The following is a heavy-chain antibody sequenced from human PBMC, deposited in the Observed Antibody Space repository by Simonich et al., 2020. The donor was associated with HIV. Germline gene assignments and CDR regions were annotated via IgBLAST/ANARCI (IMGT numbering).Heavy chain of an antibody. CDR3: ARDRGYSGYDFDY. J-gene: IGHJ4*02. Sequence: QVQLQESGPGLVKPSETLSLTCAVSGYSISSGNYWGWIRQPPGKGLVCIGTIYHRGSTYYNPSLKSRVTISIDTSKNQFSLKLSSVTAADTAVYYCARDRGYSGYDFDYWGQGTLVTVSS. V-gene: IGHV4-38-2*02. D-gene: IGHD5-12*01. CDR2: IYHRGST. CDR1: GYSISSGNY.